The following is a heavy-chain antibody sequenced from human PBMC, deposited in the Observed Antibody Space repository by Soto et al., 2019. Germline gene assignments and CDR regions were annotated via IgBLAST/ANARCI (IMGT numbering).Heavy chain of an antibody. CDR1: GYTFINYG. D-gene: IGHD1-26*01. CDR2: LSAYNGDT. V-gene: IGHV1-18*01. Sequence: ASVKVSCKTSGYTFINYGITWVRQAPGQGLEWMGWLSAYNGDTSSSEKLQDRFTMTTDTSTNTVYMDLRSLTSDDTAVYYCARWSAIVGGAEALDVWGQ. CDR3: ARWSAIVGGAEALDV. J-gene: IGHJ3*01.